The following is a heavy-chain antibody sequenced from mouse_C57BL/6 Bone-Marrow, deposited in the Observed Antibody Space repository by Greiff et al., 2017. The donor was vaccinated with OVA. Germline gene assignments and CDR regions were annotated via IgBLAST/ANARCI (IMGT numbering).Heavy chain of an antibody. CDR2: IDPNSGGT. V-gene: IGHV1-72*01. Sequence: LVESGAELVKPGASVKLSCKASGYTFTSYWMHWVKQRPGRGLEWIGRIDPNSGGTKYNEKFKSKATLTVDKPSSTAYMQLSSLTSEDSAVYYCAREEGLYYGNYDAMDYWGQGTSVTVSS. CDR3: AREEGLYYGNYDAMDY. J-gene: IGHJ4*01. CDR1: GYTFTSYW. D-gene: IGHD2-1*01.